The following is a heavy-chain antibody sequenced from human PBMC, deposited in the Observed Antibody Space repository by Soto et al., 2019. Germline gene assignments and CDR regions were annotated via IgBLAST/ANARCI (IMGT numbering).Heavy chain of an antibody. Sequence: GGSLRLSCAASGFTFSSYAMHWVRQAPGKGLEWVAVISYDGSNKYYADSVKGRFTISRDNSKNTLYLQMNSLRAEDTAVYYCARDRTYSSGWPDPFSYYYYGMDVWGQGTTVTVSS. D-gene: IGHD6-19*01. J-gene: IGHJ6*02. CDR2: ISYDGSNK. CDR3: ARDRTYSSGWPDPFSYYYYGMDV. V-gene: IGHV3-30-3*01. CDR1: GFTFSSYA.